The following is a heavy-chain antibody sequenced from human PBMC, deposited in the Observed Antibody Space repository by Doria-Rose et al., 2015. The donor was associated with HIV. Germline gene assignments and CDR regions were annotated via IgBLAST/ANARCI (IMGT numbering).Heavy chain of an antibody. V-gene: IGHV2-26*01. D-gene: IGHD6-13*01. CDR2: MFSDDER. Sequence: QITLKESGPALVKPTETLTLTCTVSGVSLSSPGMGVSWIRQPPGKALEWLANMFSDDERSYKTSLKSRLTIFRGTSKSQVVLTMTDMDPVDTATYYCARIKSSRWYHKYYFDFWGQGTLVIVSA. CDR1: GVSLSSPGMG. CDR3: ARIKSSRWYHKYYFDF. J-gene: IGHJ4*02.